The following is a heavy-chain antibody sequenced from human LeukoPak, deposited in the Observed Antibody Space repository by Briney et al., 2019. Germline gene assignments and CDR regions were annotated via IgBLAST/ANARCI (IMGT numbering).Heavy chain of an antibody. Sequence: GASVKVSCKASGSTFTGYYMHWVRQAPGQGLEWMGRINPNSGGTNYAQKFQGRVTMTRDTSISTAYMELSRLRSDDTAVYYCASVCSGGSCYSGYYFDYWAREPWSPSPQ. V-gene: IGHV1-2*06. D-gene: IGHD2-15*01. J-gene: IGHJ4*02. CDR1: GSTFTGYY. CDR2: INPNSGGT. CDR3: ASVCSGGSCYSGYYFDY.